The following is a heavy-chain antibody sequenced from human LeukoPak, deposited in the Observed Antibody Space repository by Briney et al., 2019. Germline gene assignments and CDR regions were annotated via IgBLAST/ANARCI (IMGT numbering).Heavy chain of an antibody. J-gene: IGHJ4*02. CDR3: ARRPAITEAPFDY. V-gene: IGHV5-51*01. Sequence: GESLKISCKGSGFSFTNYWVGWVRQMPGKGLEWMGIIDFGGSDNRYSPSFQGQVTISTDQSISTAYLQWSSLKASDTAIYYCARRPAITEAPFDYWGQGTLVTVSS. D-gene: IGHD1-14*01. CDR2: IDFGGSDN. CDR1: GFSFTNYW.